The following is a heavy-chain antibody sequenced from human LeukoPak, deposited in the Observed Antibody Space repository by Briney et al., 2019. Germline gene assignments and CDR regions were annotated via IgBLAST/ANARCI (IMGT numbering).Heavy chain of an antibody. CDR3: VRSYSDYDYFDS. D-gene: IGHD4-11*01. V-gene: IGHV4-4*07. Sequence: SETLSLTCTVSGGSISSYYWTWLRQPAGKGPEWIGRLFTSGTTNYNPSLESRITMSVDTSKNQFSLKLHSVTAADTAVYYCVRSYSDYDYFDSWGQGTLVTVSS. J-gene: IGHJ4*02. CDR2: LFTSGTT. CDR1: GGSISSYY.